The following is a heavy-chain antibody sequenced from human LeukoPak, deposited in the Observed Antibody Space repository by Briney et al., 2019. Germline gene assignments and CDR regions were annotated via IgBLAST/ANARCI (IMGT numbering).Heavy chain of an antibody. CDR1: GGSISSSSHY. J-gene: IGHJ6*03. V-gene: IGHV4-39*01. D-gene: IGHD6-13*01. CDR2: IYYSGST. CDR3: ARGMVAAAGPHYYYYMDV. Sequence: SETLSLTRTVSGGSISSSSHYWGWIRQPPGKGLEWIGSIYYSGSTYYNPSLKSRVTISVDTSKNQFSLKLSSVTAADTAVYYCARGMVAAAGPHYYYYMDVWGKGTTVTVSS.